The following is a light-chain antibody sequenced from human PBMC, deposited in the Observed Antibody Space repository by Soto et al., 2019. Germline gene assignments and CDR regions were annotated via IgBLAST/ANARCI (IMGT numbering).Light chain of an antibody. V-gene: IGKV1-9*01. J-gene: IGKJ1*01. CDR3: QQYNSYSWT. CDR2: AAS. Sequence: IQLTQSPSSLSASVGDRITITCRASQGINSFLAWYQQKPGKAPKLLIYAASTLQSGVPSRFSGSRSGTEFTLTISSLQPDDFATYYCQQYNSYSWTFGQGTKVDIK. CDR1: QGINSF.